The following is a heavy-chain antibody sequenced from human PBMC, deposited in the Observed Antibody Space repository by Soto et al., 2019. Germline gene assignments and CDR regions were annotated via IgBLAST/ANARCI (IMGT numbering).Heavy chain of an antibody. CDR3: ARDWRDCSGGSCYSFYFDY. J-gene: IGHJ4*02. CDR2: ISSNGGST. Sequence: EVQLVESGGGLVQPGGSLRLSCAASGFTFSSYAMHWVRQAPGKGLEYVSAISSNGGSTYYANSVKGRFTISRDNSKNPLYLQMGSLRAEDMAVYYCARDWRDCSGGSCYSFYFDYWGQGTLVTVSS. V-gene: IGHV3-64*01. D-gene: IGHD2-15*01. CDR1: GFTFSSYA.